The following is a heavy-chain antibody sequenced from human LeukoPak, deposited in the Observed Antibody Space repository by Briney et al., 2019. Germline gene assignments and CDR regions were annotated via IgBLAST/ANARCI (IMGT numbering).Heavy chain of an antibody. CDR3: AKEGPDYYDSGGSIQRRQDYYYGVDV. CDR2: ISYDGSNK. D-gene: IGHD3-22*01. Sequence: GRSLRLSCAASGFTFSSYGMHWVRQAPGKGLEWVAVISYDGSNKYYADSVKGRFTISRDNSKNTLYLQMNSLRTEDTAVYYCAKEGPDYYDSGGSIQRRQDYYYGVDVWGQGTTVTVSS. V-gene: IGHV3-30*18. CDR1: GFTFSSYG. J-gene: IGHJ6*02.